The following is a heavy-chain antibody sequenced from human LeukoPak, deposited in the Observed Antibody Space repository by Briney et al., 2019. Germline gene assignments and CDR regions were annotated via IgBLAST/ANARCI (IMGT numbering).Heavy chain of an antibody. D-gene: IGHD3-10*01. CDR3: ARGGTYGSGRNQHTTLGY. J-gene: IGHJ4*02. CDR1: GGSTSNDY. V-gene: IGHV4-4*07. Sequence: PSETLSLTCTVSGGSTSNDYWSWIRQAAGKELEWIGRIYTRGSTNYNPSLKSRVTISLDKSKKQFSLNLNSVTAADTAVYYCARGGTYGSGRNQHTTLGYWGQGTLVTVSS. CDR2: IYTRGST.